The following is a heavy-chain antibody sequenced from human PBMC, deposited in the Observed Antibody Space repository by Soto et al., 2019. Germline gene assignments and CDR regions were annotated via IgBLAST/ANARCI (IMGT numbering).Heavy chain of an antibody. V-gene: IGHV3-66*01. CDR1: GFTVSSNY. Sequence: EVQLVESGGGLVQPGGSPRLSCAASGFTVSSNYMSWVRQAPGKGLEWVSVIYSGGSTYYADSVKGRFTISRDNSKNTLYLQMNSLRAEDTAVYYCAREEPYYYYMDVWGKGTTVTVSS. D-gene: IGHD1-1*01. CDR3: AREEPYYYYMDV. J-gene: IGHJ6*03. CDR2: IYSGGST.